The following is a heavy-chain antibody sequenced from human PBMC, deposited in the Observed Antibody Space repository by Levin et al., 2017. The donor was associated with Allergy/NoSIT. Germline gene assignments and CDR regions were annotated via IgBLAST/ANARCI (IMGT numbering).Heavy chain of an antibody. CDR2: IYHSGST. D-gene: IGHD2-15*01. V-gene: IGHV4-4*02. Sequence: SQTLSLTCAVSGGSISSSNWWSWVRQPPGKGLEWIGEIYHSGSTHYNPSPKSRVTISVDKSKNQFSLKLSSVTAADTAVYYCARAGYCSGGSCSFDYWGQGTLVTVSS. CDR1: GGSISSSNW. CDR3: ARAGYCSGGSCSFDY. J-gene: IGHJ4*02.